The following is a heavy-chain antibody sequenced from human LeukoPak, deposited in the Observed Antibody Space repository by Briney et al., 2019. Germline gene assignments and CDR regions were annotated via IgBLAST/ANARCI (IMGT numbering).Heavy chain of an antibody. Sequence: GASVKVSCKASGYTFTSYDINWVRQATGQGLEWMGWINPNSGGTNYAQKFQGRVTMTRDTSISTAYMELSRLRSDDTAVYYCARDLNVVVPAAIRLDPWGQGTLVTVSS. CDR1: GYTFTSYD. CDR2: INPNSGGT. D-gene: IGHD2-2*02. V-gene: IGHV1-2*02. CDR3: ARDLNVVVPAAIRLDP. J-gene: IGHJ5*02.